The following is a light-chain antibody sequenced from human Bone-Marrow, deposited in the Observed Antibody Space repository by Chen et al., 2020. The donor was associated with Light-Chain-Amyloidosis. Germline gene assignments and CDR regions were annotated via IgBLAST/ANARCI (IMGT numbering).Light chain of an antibody. CDR3: LQLDTYPWT. J-gene: IGKJ1*01. CDR1: QCIRDD. V-gene: IGKV1-17*01. CDR2: SAC. Sequence: DIQPTQSPSSLSASVGDRVTITCRASQCIRDDIGWYQQKPGQAPKRLMFSACSLQSGVPSRFSGSGSRTEFTLTISSLQPDDYATYYCLQLDTYPWTFGQGTKVDIK.